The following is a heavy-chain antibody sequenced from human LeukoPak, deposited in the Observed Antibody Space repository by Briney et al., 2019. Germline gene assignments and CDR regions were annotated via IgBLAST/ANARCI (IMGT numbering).Heavy chain of an antibody. V-gene: IGHV4-59*01. D-gene: IGHD6-13*01. J-gene: IGHJ4*02. CDR2: IYYSGST. CDR1: GGSISSYY. Sequence: SETLSLTCTVSGGSISSYYWSWIRHPPGKGLEWIWYIYYSGSTNYNPSPKSRVTISVDTSKNPFSLKLSCVTAADTAVYCFAGDNIAAAGEDYWGQGTLVTVSS. CDR3: AGDNIAAAGEDY.